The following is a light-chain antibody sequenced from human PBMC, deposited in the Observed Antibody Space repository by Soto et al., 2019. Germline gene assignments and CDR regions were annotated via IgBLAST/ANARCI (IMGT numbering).Light chain of an antibody. J-gene: IGKJ2*01. CDR2: GAS. Sequence: EIVMTQSPGPLSLSPGERATISCRASQVIGSRYLAWYHQKSGQAPRLLIYGASSRATGIPDRFSGSGSGTDFTLTISRLEPEDFGGYDCQQFGSSIPHTFGQGTKLEIK. V-gene: IGKV3-20*01. CDR3: QQFGSSIPHT. CDR1: QVIGSRY.